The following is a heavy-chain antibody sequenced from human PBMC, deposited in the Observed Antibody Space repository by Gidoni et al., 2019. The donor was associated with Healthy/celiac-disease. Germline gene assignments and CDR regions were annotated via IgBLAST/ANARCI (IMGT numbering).Heavy chain of an antibody. J-gene: IGHJ1*01. D-gene: IGHD3-22*01. V-gene: IGHV1-46*01. CDR3: ARASGYYQSAEYFQH. CDR1: GYTFTSYY. Sequence: QVQLVQSGAEVKKPGASVKVSCKASGYTFTSYYMHWVRQAPGQGLEWMGIINPSGGSTSYAQKFQGRVTMTSDTSTSTVYMELSSLRSEDTAVYYCARASGYYQSAEYFQHWGQGTLVTVSS. CDR2: INPSGGST.